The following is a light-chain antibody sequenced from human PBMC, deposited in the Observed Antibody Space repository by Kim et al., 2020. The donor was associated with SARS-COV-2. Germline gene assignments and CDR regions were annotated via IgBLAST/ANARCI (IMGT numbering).Light chain of an antibody. Sequence: ASVGDRVTITCRASQCISNYLAWYQQKPGKVPKLLIYAASALKSGVPSRFSGSGSGTDFTLTITSLQPEDVAAYYCQQCKGAPWTFGQGTKVDIK. CDR3: QQCKGAPWT. V-gene: IGKV1-27*01. J-gene: IGKJ1*01. CDR1: QCISNY. CDR2: AAS.